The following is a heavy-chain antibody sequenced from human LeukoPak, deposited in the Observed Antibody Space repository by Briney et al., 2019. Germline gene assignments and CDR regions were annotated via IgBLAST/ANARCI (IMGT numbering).Heavy chain of an antibody. V-gene: IGHV3-23*01. Sequence: GGSLRLSCAASGFTFSSYAMSWVRQTPGKGLEWVSAISGSGGSTYYADSVKGRFTISRDNSKNTLYLQMNSLRAEDTALYYCAKDISPNGDYYFDYWGQGTLVTVSS. CDR3: AKDISPNGDYYFDY. CDR2: ISGSGGST. CDR1: GFTFSSYA. J-gene: IGHJ4*02. D-gene: IGHD4-17*01.